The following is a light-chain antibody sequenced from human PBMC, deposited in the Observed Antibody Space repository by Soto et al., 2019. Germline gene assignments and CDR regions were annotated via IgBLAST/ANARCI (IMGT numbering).Light chain of an antibody. Sequence: EAVMTQSPATLSVSPGERATLSCRASQSVSTNLAWYQQKPGQAPRLLIYDASTRATGIPVRFSGSGSGTEFTLSISSLQSEDFGVYYCQQYNNWWTFGQGTKVDIK. CDR1: QSVSTN. CDR2: DAS. CDR3: QQYNNWWT. J-gene: IGKJ1*01. V-gene: IGKV3-15*01.